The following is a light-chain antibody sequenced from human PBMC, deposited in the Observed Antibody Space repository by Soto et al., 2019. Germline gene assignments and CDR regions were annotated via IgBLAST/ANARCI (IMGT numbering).Light chain of an antibody. CDR3: QQQGSSPRT. V-gene: IGKV3-20*01. CDR1: QSVSSSY. J-gene: IGKJ1*01. CDR2: GAS. Sequence: VLTQSPGTLSLSPGERVTLSCRASQSVSSSYLAWYQQKPGQAPRLLLYGASSRATGIPGRFSGSGSGTDFTLTISRLEPEDFAVYYCQQQGSSPRTFGQGTKVEIK.